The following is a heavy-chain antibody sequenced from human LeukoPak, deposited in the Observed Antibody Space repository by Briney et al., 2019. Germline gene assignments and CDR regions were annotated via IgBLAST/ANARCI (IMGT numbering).Heavy chain of an antibody. CDR1: VFTFSSEV. CDR2: SSGSGGST. J-gene: IGHJ5*02. CDR3: AKSTNGGGYSSSWYWFDP. Sequence: SLRLSCAASVFTFSSEVISGVGHAPAKGRGWGASSSGSGGSTYYADSVKGRFTISRDNSKNTMYLQLMRLRAEDTAVYYCAKSTNGGGYSSSWYWFDPWGQGTLVTVSS. D-gene: IGHD6-13*01. V-gene: IGHV3-23*01.